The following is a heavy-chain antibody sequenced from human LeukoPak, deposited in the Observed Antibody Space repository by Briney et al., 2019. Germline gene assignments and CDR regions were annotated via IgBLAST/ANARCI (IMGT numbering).Heavy chain of an antibody. CDR2: INPDNGGT. CDR3: ARDPSNSGYDYLYYFDY. CDR1: GYTFTGYY. J-gene: IGHJ4*03. Sequence: ASVKVSCKASGYTFTGYYMHWVRQAPGQGLEWMGWINPDNGGTNYAQKFQGRVTMTRDMSISTAYMELSRLRSDDTAVYYCARDPSNSGYDYLYYFDYWGQGTMVTVSS. D-gene: IGHD5-12*01. V-gene: IGHV1-2*02.